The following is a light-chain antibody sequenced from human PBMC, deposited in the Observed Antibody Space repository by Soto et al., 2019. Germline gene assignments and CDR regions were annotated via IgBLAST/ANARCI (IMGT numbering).Light chain of an antibody. CDR1: QGIRND. V-gene: IGKV1-6*01. Sequence: AIQMTQSPSSLSASVGDRVTITCRASQGIRNDLGWYQQKPGKAPKLLIYAASSLQSGVPSRFSGSGSGTDFTLTISSLQPEDFATYYCLKDYNYPALTFGGGTNVDIK. CDR2: AAS. CDR3: LKDYNYPALT. J-gene: IGKJ4*01.